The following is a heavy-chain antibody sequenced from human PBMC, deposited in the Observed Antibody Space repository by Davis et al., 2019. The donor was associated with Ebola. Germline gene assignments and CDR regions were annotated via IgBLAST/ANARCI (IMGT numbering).Heavy chain of an antibody. J-gene: IGHJ6*02. CDR3: AREGAMEGGDGMDV. D-gene: IGHD5-18*01. CDR1: GGTFSSYA. V-gene: IGHV1-69*06. Sequence: AASVKVSCKASGGTFSSYAISWVRQAPGQGLEWMGGIIPIFGTANYAQKFQGRVTITADKSTSTAYMELSSLRSEDTAVYYCAREGAMEGGDGMDVWGQGTTVIVSS. CDR2: IIPIFGTA.